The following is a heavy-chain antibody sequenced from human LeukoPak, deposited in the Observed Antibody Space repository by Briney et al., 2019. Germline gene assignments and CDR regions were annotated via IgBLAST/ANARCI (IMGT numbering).Heavy chain of an antibody. CDR2: ISYDGSNK. CDR1: GFTFISYG. CDR3: ARDGPGHFDY. Sequence: PGGSLRLSCAASGFTFISYGMHWVRQAPGKGLEWVAVISYDGSNKYYADSVKGRFTISRDNSMNTLYLQMNSLRAEDTAVYYCARDGPGHFDYWGQGTLVTVSS. V-gene: IGHV3-30*03. J-gene: IGHJ4*02.